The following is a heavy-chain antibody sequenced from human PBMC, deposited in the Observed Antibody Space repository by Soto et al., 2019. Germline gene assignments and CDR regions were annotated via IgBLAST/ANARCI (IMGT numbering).Heavy chain of an antibody. CDR3: ARSNRIAAHFDY. CDR2: IYYSGST. J-gene: IGHJ4*02. CDR1: GGSISSYY. D-gene: IGHD6-6*01. Sequence: SETLSLTCTVSGGSISSYYWSWIRQPPGNGLEWIGYIYYSGSTNYNPSPKSRVTISVNTSKNQFSLKLGSVTAADTAVYYCARSNRIAAHFDYWGQGTLVTVSS. V-gene: IGHV4-59*08.